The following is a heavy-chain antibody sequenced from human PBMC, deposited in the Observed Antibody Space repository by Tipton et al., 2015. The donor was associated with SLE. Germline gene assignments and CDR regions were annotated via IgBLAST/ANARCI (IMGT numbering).Heavy chain of an antibody. CDR2: INHSGNT. J-gene: IGHJ4*02. D-gene: IGHD3/OR15-3a*01. Sequence: TLSLTCAVYGGSFSGYYWSWIRQPPGKGLEWIGEINHSGNTNYNPSLKSRVGISVDTSKNQFSLKLTSVTAADTAVYYCGGGDWTRWGHWGQGTLVTVSS. V-gene: IGHV4-34*01. CDR3: GGGDWTRWGH. CDR1: GGSFSGYY.